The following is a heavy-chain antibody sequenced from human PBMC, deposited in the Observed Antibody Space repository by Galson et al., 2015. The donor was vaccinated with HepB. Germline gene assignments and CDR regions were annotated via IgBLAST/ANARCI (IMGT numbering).Heavy chain of an antibody. CDR1: GGTFSSYT. D-gene: IGHD6-19*01. V-gene: IGHV1-69*04. CDR3: AREVTWLEKYYLDY. CDR2: LIPILGIA. J-gene: IGHJ4*02. Sequence: SVKVSCRASGGTFSSYTISWVRQAPGQGLEWMGRLIPILGIANYAQKFQGRVTITADKSTSTAYMELSSLRSEDTAVYYCAREVTWLEKYYLDYWGQGTLVTVSS.